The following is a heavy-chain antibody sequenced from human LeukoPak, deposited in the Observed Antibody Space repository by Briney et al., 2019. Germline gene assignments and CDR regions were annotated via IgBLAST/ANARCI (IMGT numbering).Heavy chain of an antibody. D-gene: IGHD3-10*01. V-gene: IGHV3-23*01. CDR3: AREDSSGEGFDY. CDR1: GGSISSYY. CDR2: ISGSGGST. J-gene: IGHJ4*02. Sequence: ETLSLTCTVSGGSISSYYWSWVRQAPGKGLEWVSAISGSGGSTYYADSVKGRFTISRDNSKNSLYLQMNSLRAEDTAVYYCAREDSSGEGFDYWGQGTLVTVSS.